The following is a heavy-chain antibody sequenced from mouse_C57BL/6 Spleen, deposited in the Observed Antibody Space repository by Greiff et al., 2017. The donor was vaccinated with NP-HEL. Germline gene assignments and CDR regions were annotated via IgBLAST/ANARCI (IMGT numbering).Heavy chain of an antibody. J-gene: IGHJ2*01. Sequence: QVQLQQPGAELVRPGTSVKLSCKASGYTFTSYWMHWVKQRPGQGLEWIGVIDPSDSYTNYNQKFKGKATLTVDTSSSTAYMQLSSLTSEDSAVYYCARWTTNGSLDYWGQGTTLTVSS. D-gene: IGHD1-1*01. V-gene: IGHV1-59*01. CDR3: ARWTTNGSLDY. CDR2: IDPSDSYT. CDR1: GYTFTSYW.